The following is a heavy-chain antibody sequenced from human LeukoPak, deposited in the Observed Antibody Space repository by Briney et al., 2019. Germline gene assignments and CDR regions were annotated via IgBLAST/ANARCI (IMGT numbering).Heavy chain of an antibody. CDR2: ISAYNGNT. J-gene: IGHJ6*02. Sequence: AASVKVSCKASGYTFTSYGISWVRQAPGQGLEWMGWISAYNGNTNYAQKLQGRVTMTTDTSTSTAYMELRSLRSDDTAVYYCARDRQQLVPLCYYYGMDVWGQGTTVTVSS. CDR1: GYTFTSYG. CDR3: ARDRQQLVPLCYYYGMDV. V-gene: IGHV1-18*01. D-gene: IGHD6-13*01.